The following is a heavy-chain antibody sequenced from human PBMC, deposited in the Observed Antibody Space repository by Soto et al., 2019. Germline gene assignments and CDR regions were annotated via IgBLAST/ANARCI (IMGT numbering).Heavy chain of an antibody. J-gene: IGHJ4*02. CDR3: ARDRGLAATTDF. CDR1: GGSISSGDYY. V-gene: IGHV4-30-4*01. CDR2: INYSGST. D-gene: IGHD1-26*01. Sequence: PSETLSLTCTVSGGSISSGDYYWSWIRQPPGKGLEWIGYINYSGSTYYNPSLESRVTISVDTSKNQFSLSLYSVTAADSAVYYCARDRGLAATTDFWGQGTLVTVS.